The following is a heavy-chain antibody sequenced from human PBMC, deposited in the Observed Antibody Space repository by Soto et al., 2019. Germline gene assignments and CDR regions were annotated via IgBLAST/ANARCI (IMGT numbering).Heavy chain of an antibody. V-gene: IGHV1-69*06. J-gene: IGHJ4*02. Sequence: ASVKVSCKASGGTFSSYAISWVRQAPGQGLEWMGGIIPIFGTANYAQKFQGRVTITADKSTSTAYMELSSLRSEDTAVYYCARGHDCSGGSCSIDYWGQGTLVTVSS. CDR2: IIPIFGTA. D-gene: IGHD2-15*01. CDR1: GGTFSSYA. CDR3: ARGHDCSGGSCSIDY.